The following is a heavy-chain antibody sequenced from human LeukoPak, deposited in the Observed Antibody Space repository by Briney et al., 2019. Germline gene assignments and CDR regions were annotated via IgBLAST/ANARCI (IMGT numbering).Heavy chain of an antibody. D-gene: IGHD2-2*01. CDR2: IIPIFGTA. V-gene: IGHV1-69*06. CDR1: GYSFTSYG. J-gene: IGHJ4*02. CDR3: TRDRGYCTSVTCYAQFDY. Sequence: ASVKVSCKASGYSFTSYGITWVRQAPGQGLEWMGGIIPIFGTANYAQKFQGRVTTTADKSTSTAYMELSSLRSEDTAVYYCTRDRGYCTSVTCYAQFDYWGQGTLVTVSS.